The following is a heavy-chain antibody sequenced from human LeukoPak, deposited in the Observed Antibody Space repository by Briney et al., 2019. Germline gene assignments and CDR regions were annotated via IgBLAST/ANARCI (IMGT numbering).Heavy chain of an antibody. Sequence: QPGGSLRLSCAASGFTFSTYSMTWVRQAPGKGLEWVSYISSSGGTIYYADSVKGRFTISRDNAKNSLYLQMNSLRDEGTAVYYCARYTAMVDYWGQGTLVTVSS. CDR3: ARYTAMVDY. D-gene: IGHD5-18*01. J-gene: IGHJ4*02. V-gene: IGHV3-48*02. CDR2: ISSSGGTI. CDR1: GFTFSTYS.